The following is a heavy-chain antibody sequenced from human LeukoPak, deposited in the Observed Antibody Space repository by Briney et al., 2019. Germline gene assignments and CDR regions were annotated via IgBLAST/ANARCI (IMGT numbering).Heavy chain of an antibody. J-gene: IGHJ4*02. CDR1: GKVGRSLV. CDR2: IYPGDSNA. D-gene: IGHD3-22*01. V-gene: IGHV5-51*01. CDR3: ARGIYYDTRRFDY. Sequence: GESLNFSCHAPGKVGRSLVIAGAGQMPGTGLEWMGIIYPGDSNARYSPSFQGQVTISADKSISTAYLQWRSLKASDTAMYYCARGIYYDTRRFDYWGQGTLVTVSS.